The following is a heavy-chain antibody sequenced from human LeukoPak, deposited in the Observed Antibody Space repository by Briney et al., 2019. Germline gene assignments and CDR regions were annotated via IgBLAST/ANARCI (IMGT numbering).Heavy chain of an antibody. CDR2: ISWNSGSI. CDR3: AKDRNNYYYYYYMDV. D-gene: IGHD1-14*01. Sequence: GGSLRLSCAASGFTFDDYAMHWVRRAPGKGLEWVSGISWNSGSIGYADSVKGRFTISRDNAKSSLYLQMNSLRAEDTALYYCAKDRNNYYYYYYMDVWGKGTTVTVSS. V-gene: IGHV3-9*01. J-gene: IGHJ6*03. CDR1: GFTFDDYA.